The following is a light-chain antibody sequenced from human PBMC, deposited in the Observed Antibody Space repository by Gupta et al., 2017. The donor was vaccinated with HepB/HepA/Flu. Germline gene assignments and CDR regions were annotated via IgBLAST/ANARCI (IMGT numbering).Light chain of an antibody. J-gene: IGKJ1*01. V-gene: IGKV1-5*03. Sequence: DIQMTQSPSTLSASVGDRVTITCRASQNTGYWLAWFQQKPGKAPNLLISKTSTLESGVPSRFSGSGSGTECTLTISSLQPDDFATYYCQQYNNYPWTFGQGTKVEIK. CDR1: QNTGYW. CDR2: KTS. CDR3: QQYNNYPWT.